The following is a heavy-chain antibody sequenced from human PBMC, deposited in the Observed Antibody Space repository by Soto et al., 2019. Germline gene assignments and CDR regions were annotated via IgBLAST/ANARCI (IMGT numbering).Heavy chain of an antibody. CDR3: AKRSPYSSGWYSPIFDY. CDR2: ISESGGST. D-gene: IGHD6-13*01. CDR1: GFSFSDYA. Sequence: LRLSCAASGFSFSDYAMSWVRQAPGKGLEWVSVISESGGSTHYADSVRGRFTVSRDNSKNSLSLRMNSLRDEDTAVYFCAKRSPYSSGWYSPIFDYWGQGALVTVSS. V-gene: IGHV3-23*01. J-gene: IGHJ4*02.